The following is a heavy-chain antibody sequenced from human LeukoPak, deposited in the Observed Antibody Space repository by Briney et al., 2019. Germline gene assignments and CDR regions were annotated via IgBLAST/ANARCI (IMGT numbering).Heavy chain of an antibody. CDR1: GFRFSTYG. Sequence: AGGSLRLSCAASGFRFSTYGMRWVRQAPGTGLEWVAVIWYDGSNKNYADSVKGRFTISRDNSKNTVYLQMSSLRAEDTAVYYCAKLIGADAFDFWGQGTIVTVSS. V-gene: IGHV3-33*06. CDR3: AKLIGADAFDF. CDR2: IWYDGSNK. J-gene: IGHJ3*01. D-gene: IGHD7-27*01.